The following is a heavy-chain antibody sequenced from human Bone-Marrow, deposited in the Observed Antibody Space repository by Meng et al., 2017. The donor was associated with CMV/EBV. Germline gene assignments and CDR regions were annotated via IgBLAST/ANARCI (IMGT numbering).Heavy chain of an antibody. CDR2: IYHSGST. Sequence: SETLSLTCTVSGYSISSGYYWGWIRQPPGKGLEWIGSIYHSGSTYYNPSLKSRVTISVDTSKNQFSLKLSSVTAADTAVYYCALYDFWSGYYTWGQGTLFTVSS. D-gene: IGHD3-3*01. V-gene: IGHV4-38-2*02. J-gene: IGHJ4*02. CDR1: GYSISSGYY. CDR3: ALYDFWSGYYT.